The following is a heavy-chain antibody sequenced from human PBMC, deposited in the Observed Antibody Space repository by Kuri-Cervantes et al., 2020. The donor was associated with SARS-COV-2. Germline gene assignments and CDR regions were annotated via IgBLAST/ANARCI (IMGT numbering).Heavy chain of an antibody. J-gene: IGHJ6*02. D-gene: IGHD3-10*01. CDR3: ARDDTYYEGSGKNYYYAMDV. CDR1: GFNFSRTD. CDR2: ISHDGKNK. V-gene: IGHV3-30*03. Sequence: GGSLRLSCAASGFNFSRTDMHWVRQAPGKGLEWVAVISHDGKNKKCIASGKGRFTISRDNSKNTMYLEMNSLRAEDTAVYYCARDDTYYEGSGKNYYYAMDVWGQGTTVTVSS.